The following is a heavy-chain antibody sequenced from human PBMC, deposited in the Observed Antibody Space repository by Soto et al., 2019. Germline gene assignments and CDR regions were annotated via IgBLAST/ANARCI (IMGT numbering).Heavy chain of an antibody. CDR3: ARISKRQLWNFDY. J-gene: IGHJ4*02. V-gene: IGHV2-70*01. Sequence: CGPTLVNPTQTLPLTCTFSGCSLITSGMCVSWMRKPPGKALEWLALIDWDDDKYYSTSLKTRLTISKDTSKNQVVLTMTNMDPVDTATYYCARISKRQLWNFDYWGQGTLVTVSS. CDR1: GCSLITSGMC. D-gene: IGHD5-18*01. CDR2: IDWDDDK.